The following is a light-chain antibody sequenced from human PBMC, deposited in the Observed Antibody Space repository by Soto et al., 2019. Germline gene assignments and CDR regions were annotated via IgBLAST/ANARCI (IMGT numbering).Light chain of an antibody. CDR2: DAS. CDR1: QDISNY. Sequence: DIQMTQSPSSLSASVGDRVTITCQASQDISNYLNWYQQKPGKATKLLIYDASNLETGVPSSFSGSGSGTDFTFTISSLQPEDIATYYCQQYDNLPITFGQGTRLEI. CDR3: QQYDNLPIT. V-gene: IGKV1-33*01. J-gene: IGKJ5*01.